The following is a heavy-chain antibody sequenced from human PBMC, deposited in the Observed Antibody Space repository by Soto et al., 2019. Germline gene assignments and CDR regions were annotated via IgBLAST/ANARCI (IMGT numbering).Heavy chain of an antibody. Sequence: SETLSLTCTVSGGSLSNKYCNWMRQPPGQGLEWIGYIFYSGSTYYNPSLKSRVTISVDTSKNQFSLKLSSVTAADTAVYYCARVKPFGVVFDPWGQGTLVTVSS. CDR2: IFYSGST. CDR1: GGSLSNKY. CDR3: ARVKPFGVVFDP. V-gene: IGHV4-59*08. J-gene: IGHJ5*02. D-gene: IGHD3-3*01.